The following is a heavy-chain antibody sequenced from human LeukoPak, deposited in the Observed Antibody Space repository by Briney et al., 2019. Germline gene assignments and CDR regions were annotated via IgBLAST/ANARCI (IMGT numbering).Heavy chain of an antibody. CDR3: ARIYGSTKNYGMDV. D-gene: IGHD3-10*01. V-gene: IGHV3-21*01. CDR1: GFTFSSYS. Sequence: PGGSLRLSCAASGFTFSSYSMNWVRQAPGKGLEWVSSISSSSSYIYYADSVKGRFTISRDNAKNSLYLQMNSLRAEDTAVYYCARIYGSTKNYGMDVWGQVTTVTVSS. J-gene: IGHJ6*02. CDR2: ISSSSSYI.